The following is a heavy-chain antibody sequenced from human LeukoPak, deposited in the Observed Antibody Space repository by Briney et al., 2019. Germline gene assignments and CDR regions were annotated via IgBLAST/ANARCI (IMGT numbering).Heavy chain of an antibody. D-gene: IGHD6-13*01. V-gene: IGHV3-23*01. CDR1: GFTFSSFA. CDR3: AKATRSSWFYYFDY. Sequence: PGGSLRLSCAASGFTFSSFAMSWVRQAPGKGLDWVSGIRGGGGSTYYAGSVKGRFTISRDNSKNTLSLQMNSLRPEDTAVYYCAKATRSSWFYYFDYCGQGTLVTLSS. CDR2: IRGGGGST. J-gene: IGHJ4*02.